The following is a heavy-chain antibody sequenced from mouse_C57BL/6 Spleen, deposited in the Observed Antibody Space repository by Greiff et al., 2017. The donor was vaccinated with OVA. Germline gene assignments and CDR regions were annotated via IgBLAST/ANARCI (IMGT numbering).Heavy chain of an antibody. J-gene: IGHJ4*01. CDR3: ARPLYSNYPYYYAMDY. D-gene: IGHD2-5*01. CDR2: IWSGGST. Sequence: QVQLQQSGPGLVQPSQSLSITCTVSGFSLTSYGVHWVRQSPGKGLEWLGVIWSGGSTDYNAAFISRLSISKDNSKSQVFFKMNSLQADDTAIYYCARPLYSNYPYYYAMDYWGQGTSVTVSS. V-gene: IGHV2-2*01. CDR1: GFSLTSYG.